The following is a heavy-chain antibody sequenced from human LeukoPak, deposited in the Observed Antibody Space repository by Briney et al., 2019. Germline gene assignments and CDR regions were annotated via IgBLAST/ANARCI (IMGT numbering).Heavy chain of an antibody. CDR2: ISSSSSTI. CDR1: GFTFSSYS. D-gene: IGHD1-1*01. V-gene: IGHV3-48*04. Sequence: GGSLRLSCAASGFTFSSYSMNWVRQAPGKGLEWVSYISSSSSTIYYADSVKGRFTISRDNAKNSLYLQMNSLRAEDTAVYYCARERRGTVDYWGQGTLVTVSS. J-gene: IGHJ4*02. CDR3: ARERRGTVDY.